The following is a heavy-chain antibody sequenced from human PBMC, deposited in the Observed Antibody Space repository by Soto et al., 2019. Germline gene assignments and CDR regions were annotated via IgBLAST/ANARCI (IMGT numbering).Heavy chain of an antibody. CDR2: IIPIFDAT. D-gene: IGHD5-12*01. CDR1: GGAFSSYA. J-gene: IGHJ6*02. CDR3: AKDGHSGYDPEYYYGMDV. V-gene: IGHV1-69*06. Sequence: SVKVSCKASGGAFSSYAISWVRQAPGQGLEWMGGIIPIFDATNYAQRFQGRVTITADNSKNTLYLQMNSLRAEDTAVYYCAKDGHSGYDPEYYYGMDVWGQGTTVTVSS.